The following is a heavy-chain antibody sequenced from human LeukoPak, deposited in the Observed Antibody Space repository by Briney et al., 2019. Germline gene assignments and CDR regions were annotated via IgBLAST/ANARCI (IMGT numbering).Heavy chain of an antibody. CDR3: ARLIDRRDGYNYVDY. CDR2: IYYSGST. Sequence: SETLSLTCTVSGGSISSYYWSWIRHPPGKGLEWIGYIYYSGSTNYNPSLKSRVTISVDTSKNQFSLKLSSVTAADTAVYYCARLIDRRDGYNYVDYWGQGTLVTVSS. J-gene: IGHJ4*02. CDR1: GGSISSYY. D-gene: IGHD5-24*01. V-gene: IGHV4-59*08.